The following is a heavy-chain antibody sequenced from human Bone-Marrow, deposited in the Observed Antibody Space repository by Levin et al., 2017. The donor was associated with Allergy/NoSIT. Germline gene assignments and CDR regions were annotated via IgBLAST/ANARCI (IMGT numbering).Heavy chain of an antibody. V-gene: IGHV3-21*01. CDR1: GFIFSNYR. J-gene: IGHJ3*02. Sequence: PGGSLRLSCAASGFIFSNYRVNWVRQAPGKGLEWVSSIYGSSENIYYADSVKGRFAISRDNAKNSLYLQMSSLRAEDTAVYYCARDCDGCYHVFDIWGRGTMVTVSS. CDR2: IYGSSENI. CDR3: ARDCDGCYHVFDI. D-gene: IGHD2-21*02.